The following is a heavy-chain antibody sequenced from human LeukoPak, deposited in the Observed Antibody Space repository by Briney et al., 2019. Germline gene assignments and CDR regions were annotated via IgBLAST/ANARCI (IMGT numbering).Heavy chain of an antibody. CDR1: GFTFSSYA. V-gene: IGHV3-30-3*01. Sequence: GGSLRLSCAASGFTFSSYAMHWVRQAPGKGLEWVAVISYDGSNKYYADSVKGRFTISRDNSKNTLYLQMNSLRDEDTAVYYCASSSYGSGRYGMDVWGQGTTVTVSS. J-gene: IGHJ6*02. D-gene: IGHD3-10*01. CDR2: ISYDGSNK. CDR3: ASSSYGSGRYGMDV.